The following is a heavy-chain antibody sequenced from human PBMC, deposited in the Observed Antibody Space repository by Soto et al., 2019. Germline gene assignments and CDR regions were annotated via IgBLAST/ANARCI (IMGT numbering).Heavy chain of an antibody. J-gene: IGHJ4*02. CDR3: ARGLHDFWSGSSSQYYFDY. D-gene: IGHD3-3*01. Sequence: GGSLRLSCAASGFTFSSYGMHWVRQAPGKGLEWVAVIWYDGSNKYYADSVKGRFTISRDNSKNTPYLQMNSLRAEDTAVYYCARGLHDFWSGSSSQYYFDYWGQGTLVTVSS. CDR1: GFTFSSYG. CDR2: IWYDGSNK. V-gene: IGHV3-33*01.